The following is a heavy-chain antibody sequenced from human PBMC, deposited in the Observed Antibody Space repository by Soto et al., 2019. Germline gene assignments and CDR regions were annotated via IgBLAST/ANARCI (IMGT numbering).Heavy chain of an antibody. V-gene: IGHV3-9*01. J-gene: IGHJ4*02. D-gene: IGHD3-3*01. CDR2: ISWNSGSI. CDR3: AKDMADFWSGYFDY. CDR1: GWTFDNDA. Sequence: SLRLCDEGSGWTFDNDAMHWVRQAQGKGLEWVSGISWNSGSIGYADSVKGRFTISRDNAKNSLYLQMNSLRAEDTALYYCAKDMADFWSGYFDYWGQGTLVTVSS.